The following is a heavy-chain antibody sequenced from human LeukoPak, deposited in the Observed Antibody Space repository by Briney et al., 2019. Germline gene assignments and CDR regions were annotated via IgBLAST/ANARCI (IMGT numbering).Heavy chain of an antibody. CDR1: GGTFISYA. CDR2: IIPILGIA. CDR3: ARDAPGGYYGSGTSVY. V-gene: IGHV1-69*04. J-gene: IGHJ4*02. D-gene: IGHD3-10*01. Sequence: SVKVSCKASGGTFISYAISWVRQAPGQGLEWMGRIIPILGIANYAQKFQGRVTITADKSTSTAYMELSSLRSEDTAVYYCARDAPGGYYGSGTSVYWGQGTLVTVSS.